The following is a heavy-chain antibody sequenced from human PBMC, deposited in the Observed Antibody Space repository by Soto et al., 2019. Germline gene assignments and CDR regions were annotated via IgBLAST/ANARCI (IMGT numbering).Heavy chain of an antibody. CDR1: GVSISDTSYY. CDR3: ARQGSY. V-gene: IGHV4-39*01. CDR2: IYFNGNT. J-gene: IGHJ4*02. Sequence: QLQLQESGPGLVKPSETLSLTCTVSGVSISDTSYYWGWIRRPPGKGLEWIGTIYFNGNTFYNPSLKRRLTISVDTSSNQFSRRLPSVTAADTAVYYCARQGSYWGQGTLVAVSS.